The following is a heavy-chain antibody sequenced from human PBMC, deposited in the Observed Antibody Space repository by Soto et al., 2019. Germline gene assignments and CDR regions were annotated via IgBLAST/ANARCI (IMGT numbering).Heavy chain of an antibody. D-gene: IGHD2-21*01. CDR1: GGSISSSSYY. J-gene: IGHJ6*02. CDR2: IYYSGST. V-gene: IGHV4-39*01. CDR3: ARQGLRAVYYGMDV. Sequence: PSETLSLTCTVSGGSISSSSYYWGWIRQPPGKGLEWIGIIYYSGSTYYNPSLKSRVTISVDTSKNQFSLKLSSVTAADTAVYYCARQGLRAVYYGMDVWGQGTTVTVSS.